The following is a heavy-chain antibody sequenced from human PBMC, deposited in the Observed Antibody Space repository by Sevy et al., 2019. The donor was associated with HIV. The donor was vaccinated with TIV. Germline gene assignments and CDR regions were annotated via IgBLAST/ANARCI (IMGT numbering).Heavy chain of an antibody. CDR3: VRGLQTHCDRTACPLDY. J-gene: IGHJ4*02. CDR1: GFTFSGSD. V-gene: IGHV3-13*01. D-gene: IGHD3-22*01. CDR2: IGTLAAT. Sequence: GGSLRLSCAASGFTFSGSDMHWVRQVKGKGLEWISSIGTLAATFYADSVKGRFTISRDNAQSYLYLHMSSLKVGDTALYFCVRGLQTHCDRTACPLDYWGQGTLVTVSS.